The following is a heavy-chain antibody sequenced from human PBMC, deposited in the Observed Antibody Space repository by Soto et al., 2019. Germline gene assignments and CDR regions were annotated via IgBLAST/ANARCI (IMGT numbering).Heavy chain of an antibody. CDR2: IIPIFGTA. D-gene: IGHD2-21*01. CDR3: ATELGENPASPFDS. V-gene: IGHV1-69*06. CDR1: GGTFSSYA. J-gene: IGHJ4*02. Sequence: GASVKVSCKASGGTFSSYAISWVRQAPGQGLEWMGGIIPIFGTANYAQKFQGRVTITADKSTSTVYMELSSLTSDDMAVYYCATELGENPASPFDSWGQGTLVTSPQ.